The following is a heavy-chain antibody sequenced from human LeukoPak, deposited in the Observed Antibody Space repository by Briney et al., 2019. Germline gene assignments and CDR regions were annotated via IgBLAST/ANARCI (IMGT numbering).Heavy chain of an antibody. V-gene: IGHV3-48*01. Sequence: GGSLRLSCAASGFSFSSYSMNWVRQAPGKGLEWVSYISKSGSTIYYGDSVKGRFTISRDNAKNSLYLQMNSLRAEDTAVYYCARDRSGNDPGYFDYWGQGTLVTVSS. D-gene: IGHD3-3*01. CDR3: ARDRSGNDPGYFDY. CDR2: ISKSGSTI. CDR1: GFSFSSYS. J-gene: IGHJ4*02.